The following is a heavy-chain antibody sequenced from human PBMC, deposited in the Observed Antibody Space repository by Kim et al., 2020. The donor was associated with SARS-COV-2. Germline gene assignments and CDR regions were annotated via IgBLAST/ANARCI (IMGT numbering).Heavy chain of an antibody. Sequence: SETLSLTCTVSGGSISSSSYYWGWIRQPPGKGLEWIGSIYYSGSTYYNPSLKSRVTISVDTSKNQFSLKLSSVTAADTAVYYCASGWYYYDSSGYFAYYYGMDVWGQGTMVTVSS. CDR2: IYYSGST. CDR1: GGSISSSSYY. J-gene: IGHJ6*02. V-gene: IGHV4-39*01. D-gene: IGHD3-22*01. CDR3: ASGWYYYDSSGYFAYYYGMDV.